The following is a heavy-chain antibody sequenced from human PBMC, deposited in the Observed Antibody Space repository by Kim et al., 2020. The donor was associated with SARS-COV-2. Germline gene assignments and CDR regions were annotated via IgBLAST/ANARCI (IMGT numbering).Heavy chain of an antibody. CDR1: GYTFTSYA. CDR3: ASLTVTTSGYYYYGMDV. J-gene: IGHJ6*02. CDR2: INAGNGNT. Sequence: ASVKVSCKASGYTFTSYAMHWVRQAPGQRLEWMGWINAGNGNTKYSQKFQGRVTITRDTSASTAYMELSSLRSEDTAVYYCASLTVTTSGYYYYGMDVWGQGTTVTVSS. V-gene: IGHV1-3*01. D-gene: IGHD4-4*01.